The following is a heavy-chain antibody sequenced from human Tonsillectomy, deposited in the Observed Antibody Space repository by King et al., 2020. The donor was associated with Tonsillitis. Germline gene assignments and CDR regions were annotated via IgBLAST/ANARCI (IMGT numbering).Heavy chain of an antibody. V-gene: IGHV4-59*01. D-gene: IGHD3-3*01. CDR1: GGSISSGY. Sequence: LQLQESGPGLVKPSETLSLTFTVSGGSISSGYWSWIRQPPGKGLEWIAYIYYSGSTNYNPSLKIRVTISADTSKNQFSLKLNSVTAADTAVYYCASHGFLEYFHYWGQGTLVTVSS. CDR3: ASHGFLEYFHY. J-gene: IGHJ4*02. CDR2: IYYSGST.